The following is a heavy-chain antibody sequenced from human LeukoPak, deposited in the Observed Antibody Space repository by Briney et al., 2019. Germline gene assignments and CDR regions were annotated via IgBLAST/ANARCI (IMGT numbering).Heavy chain of an antibody. CDR2: IYYSGST. CDR3: ARSLYRTTVDY. J-gene: IGHJ4*02. V-gene: IGHV4-59*08. Sequence: PSETLSLTCTVSGGSISSYYWSWIRQPPGEGLEWIGYIYYSGSTNYNPSLKSRVTISVDTSKNQFSLKLSSVTAADTAVYYCARSLYRTTVDYWGQGTLVTVSS. D-gene: IGHD4-17*01. CDR1: GGSISSYY.